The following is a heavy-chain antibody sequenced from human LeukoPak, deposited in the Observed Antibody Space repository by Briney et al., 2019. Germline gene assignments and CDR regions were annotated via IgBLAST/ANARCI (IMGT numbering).Heavy chain of an antibody. CDR1: GHTLSELS. Sequence: ASVKVSCKVSGHTLSELSMHWARQAPGKGLEWMGGFDPEDGETIYAQKFQGRVTMTEDASTNTAYMELSSLRSEDTAVYYCASEGGGGYCSSTSCSFDPWGQGTLVTVSS. CDR2: FDPEDGET. J-gene: IGHJ5*02. V-gene: IGHV1-24*01. CDR3: ASEGGGGYCSSTSCSFDP. D-gene: IGHD2-2*01.